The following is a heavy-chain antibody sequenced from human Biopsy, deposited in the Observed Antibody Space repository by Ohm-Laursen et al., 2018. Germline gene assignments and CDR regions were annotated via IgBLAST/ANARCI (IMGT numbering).Heavy chain of an antibody. CDR3: ASVVLGPTNDAFDL. Sequence: SDTLSLTCTVSGGDINNYYWSWIRQPAGKGLGGIGRIYPGGSTNYNPSLKSRVTMSVDTSKKQLSLRLRCVTAADKAMYYRASVVLGPTNDAFDLWGQGTMVVVSS. CDR1: GGDINNYY. CDR2: IYPGGST. J-gene: IGHJ3*01. D-gene: IGHD3-22*01. V-gene: IGHV4-4*07.